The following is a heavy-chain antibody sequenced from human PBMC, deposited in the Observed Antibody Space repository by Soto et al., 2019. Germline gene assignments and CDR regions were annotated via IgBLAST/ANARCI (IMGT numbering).Heavy chain of an antibody. CDR3: AREVVGRDSRGYFGVYVGFEI. CDR1: GFTFSSYW. V-gene: IGHV3-7*03. CDR2: IKQDGSEK. D-gene: IGHD3-22*01. J-gene: IGHJ3*02. Sequence: GGSLRLSCAASGFTFSSYWMSWVRQAPGKGLEWVANIKQDGSEKYYMDSVKGRFTISRDNAKNSLYLQMKGVRAEDRAVYYRAREVVGRDSRGYFGVYVGFEIWGQGTMVTVSS.